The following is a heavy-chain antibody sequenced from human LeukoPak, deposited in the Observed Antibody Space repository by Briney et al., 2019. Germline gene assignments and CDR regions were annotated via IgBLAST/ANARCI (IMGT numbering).Heavy chain of an antibody. D-gene: IGHD3-10*01. CDR1: GFTFDDYA. Sequence: PGRSLRLSCAASGFTFDDYAMHWVRQAPGKGLEWVSGIAWNTGNTGYADSVKGRFTISRDNAENSLYLQINSLRAEDTALYHCAKDMHSYGSGSSYNPWGPFDSWGQGTLVTVSS. CDR3: AKDMHSYGSGSSYNPWGPFDS. CDR2: IAWNTGNT. V-gene: IGHV3-9*01. J-gene: IGHJ4*02.